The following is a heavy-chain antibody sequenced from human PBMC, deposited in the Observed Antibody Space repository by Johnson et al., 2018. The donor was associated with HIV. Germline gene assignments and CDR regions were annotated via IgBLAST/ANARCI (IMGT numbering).Heavy chain of an antibody. CDR3: AKDQATRGAFDI. CDR1: GFAFSNFG. Sequence: QVQLVESGGGVVQPGRSLRLSCAASGFAFSNFGMHWVRQAPGKGLEWVAVTSYDGSNKYYADSVKGRFTISRDNSKNTLYLQMNSLRAEDTAVYYCAKDQATRGAFDIWGQGTMVTVSS. V-gene: IGHV3-30*18. CDR2: TSYDGSNK. J-gene: IGHJ3*02. D-gene: IGHD1-26*01.